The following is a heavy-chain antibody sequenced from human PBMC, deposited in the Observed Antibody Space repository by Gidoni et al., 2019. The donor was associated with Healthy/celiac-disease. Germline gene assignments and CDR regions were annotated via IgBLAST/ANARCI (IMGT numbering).Heavy chain of an antibody. D-gene: IGHD6-6*01. Sequence: QLHELRSRLAKPLETLSPSSTVPGGSISSSSYHWGWIRQPPGKGLEWIGSIYYSGSTYYNPSLKSRVTISVDTSKNQFSLKLSSVTAADTAVYYCARHLPAARRYFDYWGQGTLVTVSS. V-gene: IGHV4-39*01. CDR3: ARHLPAARRYFDY. J-gene: IGHJ4*02. CDR1: GGSISSSSYH. CDR2: IYYSGST.